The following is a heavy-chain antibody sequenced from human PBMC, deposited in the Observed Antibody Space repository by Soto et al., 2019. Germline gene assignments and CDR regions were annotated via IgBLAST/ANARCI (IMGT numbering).Heavy chain of an antibody. J-gene: IGHJ4*02. CDR1: GFTFHKYW. V-gene: IGHV3-7*01. Sequence: GSLRLSCAASGFTFHKYWMGWVRQTPDKGLEWVANIKPDGSEKFYVDSVKGRFTISRDNAKKSVYLQMNSLRAEDTAVYYCARENYFDYWGQGA. CDR2: IKPDGSEK. CDR3: ARENYFDY.